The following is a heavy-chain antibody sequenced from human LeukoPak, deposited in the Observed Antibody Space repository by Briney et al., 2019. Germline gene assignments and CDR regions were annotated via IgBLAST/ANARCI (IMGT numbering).Heavy chain of an antibody. CDR2: ISWNSGSI. CDR3: AKDILGSGGTGWFDP. Sequence: PGGSLRLSCAASGFTFDDYAMHWVRQAPGKGLEWVSGISWNSGSIGYADSVKGRFTISRDNAKNSLYLQMNSLRAEDTALYYCAKDILGSGGTGWFDPWGQGTLVTVSS. CDR1: GFTFDDYA. J-gene: IGHJ5*02. V-gene: IGHV3-9*01. D-gene: IGHD3-10*01.